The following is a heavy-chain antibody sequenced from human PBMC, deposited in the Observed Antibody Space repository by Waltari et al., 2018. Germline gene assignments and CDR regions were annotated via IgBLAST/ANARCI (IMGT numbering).Heavy chain of an antibody. D-gene: IGHD3-9*01. V-gene: IGHV3-48*01. CDR2: LSETFRTT. CDR1: GFSLTTYT. CDR3: AVARGNYDVLTGFPVDS. Sequence: EERLVQSGGGLVKPGWSMRLSGAASGFSLTTYTMIWVRQAPGKGLEWVAYLSETFRTTFYADSVRGRFIISRNNAKNSLSLQMVSLRGEDTAVYYCAVARGNYDVLTGFPVDSWGQGTLVTVSS. J-gene: IGHJ5*01.